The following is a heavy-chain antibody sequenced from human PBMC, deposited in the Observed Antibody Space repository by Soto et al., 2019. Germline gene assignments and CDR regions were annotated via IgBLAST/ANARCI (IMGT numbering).Heavy chain of an antibody. V-gene: IGHV4-34*01. J-gene: IGHJ4*02. CDR3: ARWGPLTGIAAAGLYYFDY. CDR2: INHSGST. D-gene: IGHD6-13*01. Sequence: QVQLQQWGAGLSKPSETLSLTCAVYGGSFSGYYWSWIRQPPGKGLEWIGEINHSGSTNYNPSLKSRVTISVDTSKNQFSLKLSSVTAADTAVYYCARWGPLTGIAAAGLYYFDYWGQGTLVTVSS. CDR1: GGSFSGYY.